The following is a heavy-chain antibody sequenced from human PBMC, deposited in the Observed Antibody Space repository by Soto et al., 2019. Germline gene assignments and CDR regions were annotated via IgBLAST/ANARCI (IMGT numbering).Heavy chain of an antibody. Sequence: SETLSLTCTVSGGSMRNVYWSWIRQPPGKRLEWIGFIFHSGNAKYNPSLKSRVTISIDTSKSQSSLSLDSVTAADTAVYFCARAHAPTLPFDYWGLGTLVTVSS. D-gene: IGHD2-15*01. V-gene: IGHV4-59*01. J-gene: IGHJ4*01. CDR2: IFHSGNA. CDR1: GGSMRNVY. CDR3: ARAHAPTLPFDY.